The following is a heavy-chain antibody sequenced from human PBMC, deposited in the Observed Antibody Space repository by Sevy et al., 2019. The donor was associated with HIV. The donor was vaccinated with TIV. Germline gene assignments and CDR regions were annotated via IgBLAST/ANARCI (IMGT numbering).Heavy chain of an antibody. D-gene: IGHD4-4*01. CDR2: ISGSGGST. CDR3: AKTLDYSNSGGDYYGMDV. V-gene: IGHV3-23*01. CDR1: GFTFSSYA. J-gene: IGHJ6*02. Sequence: GGSLRLSCAASGFTFSSYAMSWVRQAPGKGLEWVSAISGSGGSTYYADSVKGRFTISRDNSKNTLYLQMNSLRAEDTAVYYCAKTLDYSNSGGDYYGMDVWGQGTTVTVSS.